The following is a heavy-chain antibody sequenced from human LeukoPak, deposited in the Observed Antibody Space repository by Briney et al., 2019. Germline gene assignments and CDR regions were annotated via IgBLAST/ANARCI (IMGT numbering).Heavy chain of an antibody. V-gene: IGHV1-2*02. J-gene: IGHJ4*02. CDR2: INPNSGGT. D-gene: IGHD3-22*01. CDR3: ARQSLFDSSDYPFDY. CDR1: GYTFTGYY. Sequence: ASVKVSCKASGYTFTGYYMHWVRQAPGQGLEWMGWINPNSGGTNYAQKFQGRVTMTRDTSTSTVYMELSSLRSEDTAVYYCARQSLFDSSDYPFDYWGQGTLVTVSS.